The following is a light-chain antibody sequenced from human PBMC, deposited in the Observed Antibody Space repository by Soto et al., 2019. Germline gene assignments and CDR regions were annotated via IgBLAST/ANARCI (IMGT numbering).Light chain of an antibody. CDR3: QQLHGYPIT. J-gene: IGKJ5*01. CDR1: QGIDTS. Sequence: DIQMTQSPSTLSGSLGDRVTITCGASQGIDTSLAWYQQKPGKAPKLLIYAASNFQSGVPSRFRGSGSGTHFTLTISSLQPEDFATYYCQQLHGYPITFGQGTRLEIK. CDR2: AAS. V-gene: IGKV1-9*01.